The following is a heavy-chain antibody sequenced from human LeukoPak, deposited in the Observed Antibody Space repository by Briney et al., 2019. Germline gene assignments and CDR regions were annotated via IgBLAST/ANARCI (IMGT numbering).Heavy chain of an antibody. D-gene: IGHD6-19*01. V-gene: IGHV4-34*01. CDR1: GESFIGYF. Sequence: PSETLSLTCSVSGESFIGYFWTWIRQPPGRGLEWIGDINHIGRTNDNPSLKSRVSISVDTSSNQFSLTLTSVTAADTAVYYCARDPAPWAVAGTRPDPWGQGTLVTVSS. J-gene: IGHJ5*02. CDR3: ARDPAPWAVAGTRPDP. CDR2: INHIGRT.